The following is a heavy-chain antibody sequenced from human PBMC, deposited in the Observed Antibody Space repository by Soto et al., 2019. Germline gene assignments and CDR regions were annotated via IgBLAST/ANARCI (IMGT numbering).Heavy chain of an antibody. CDR3: ATAQLVGVVIHAFDI. J-gene: IGHJ3*02. CDR1: GYTLTELS. Sequence: GASVKGSCKVSGYTLTELSMHWVRQAPGKGLEWMGGFDPEDGETIYAQKFQGRVTMTEDTSTDTAYMELSSLRSEDTAVYYCATAQLVGVVIHAFDIWGQGTMVTGSS. D-gene: IGHD3-3*01. V-gene: IGHV1-24*01. CDR2: FDPEDGET.